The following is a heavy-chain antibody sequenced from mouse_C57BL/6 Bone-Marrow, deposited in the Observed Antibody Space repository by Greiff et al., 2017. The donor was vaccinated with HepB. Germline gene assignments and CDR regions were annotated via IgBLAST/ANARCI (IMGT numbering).Heavy chain of an antibody. CDR1: GYTFTSYW. J-gene: IGHJ2*01. D-gene: IGHD2-4*01. CDR2: INPSSGYT. Sequence: VQLQQSGAELAKPGASVKLSCKASGYTFTSYWMHWVKQRPGQGLEWIGYINPSSGYTKYNEKFKGKATLTVDTSSSTAYMQLSSLTSEDSAVYFCAKERLITHFDYWGQGTTLTVSS. V-gene: IGHV1-7*01. CDR3: AKERLITHFDY.